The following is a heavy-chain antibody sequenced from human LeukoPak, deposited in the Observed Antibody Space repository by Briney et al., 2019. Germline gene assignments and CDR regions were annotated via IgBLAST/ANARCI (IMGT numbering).Heavy chain of an antibody. Sequence: GGSLRLSCAASGFTFRSYDMHWVRQVTGKGLEWVSAVGISGDTYYAGSVKGRFTISRENAKNSLYLQMNSLTAGDTAVYYCVRGGIQVSGIDEIDYWGQGPWSPPPQ. D-gene: IGHD6-19*01. CDR2: VGISGDT. V-gene: IGHV3-13*01. CDR3: VRGGIQVSGIDEIDY. J-gene: IGHJ4*02. CDR1: GFTFRSYD.